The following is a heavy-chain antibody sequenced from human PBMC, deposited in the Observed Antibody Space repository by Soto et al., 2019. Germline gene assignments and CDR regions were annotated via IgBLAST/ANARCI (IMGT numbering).Heavy chain of an antibody. Sequence: PGGSLRLSCAASGFTFSSYAMHWVRQAPGKGLEWVAVISYDGSNKYYADSVKGRFTISRDNSKNTLYLQMNSLRAEDTAVYYCARGGSANFDYWGQGTLVTVSS. CDR3: ARGGSANFDY. J-gene: IGHJ4*02. D-gene: IGHD6-25*01. CDR2: ISYDGSNK. CDR1: GFTFSSYA. V-gene: IGHV3-30-3*01.